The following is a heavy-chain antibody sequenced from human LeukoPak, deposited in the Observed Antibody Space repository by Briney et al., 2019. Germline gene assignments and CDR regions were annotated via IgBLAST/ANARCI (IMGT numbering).Heavy chain of an antibody. Sequence: SVKVSCKASGGTLRNYAINWVRQAPGQRLEWMGGIIPMFGTANYAQKFQGRVTITADKSTGTVYMELRSLTSEDTAVYYCARGELLWFGELYRIDAFDIWGQGTMVIVSS. CDR1: GGTLRNYA. D-gene: IGHD3-10*01. J-gene: IGHJ3*02. V-gene: IGHV1-69*06. CDR3: ARGELLWFGELYRIDAFDI. CDR2: IIPMFGTA.